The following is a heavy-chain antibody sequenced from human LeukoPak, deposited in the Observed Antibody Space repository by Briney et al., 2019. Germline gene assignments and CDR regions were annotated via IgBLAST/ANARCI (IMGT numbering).Heavy chain of an antibody. CDR3: ARGPAGYN. CDR2: IYSGGST. CDR1: GFTVSRNH. Sequence: GGSLRLSCAAAGFTVSRNHMSRVRQAPGKGLEWVSVIYSGGSTDYADSVKDRFTISRDNFKNTLYLQMNSLRAEDTAVYYCARGPAGYNWGQGTLVTFSS. V-gene: IGHV3-53*01. J-gene: IGHJ4*02. D-gene: IGHD1-1*01.